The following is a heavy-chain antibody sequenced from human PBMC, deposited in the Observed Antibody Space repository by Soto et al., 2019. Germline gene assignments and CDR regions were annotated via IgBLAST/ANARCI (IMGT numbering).Heavy chain of an antibody. CDR1: GGSISSGGYS. CDR3: ARVWGGGWYCDY. D-gene: IGHD6-19*01. CDR2: TYHTGTA. J-gene: IGHJ4*02. Sequence: SETLSLTCAVSGGSISSGGYSWTWIRQPPGKGLEWVGHTYHTGTAYYSPSLKSRVTISVDTSKNQFSPKLTSATAEDTAVYYCARVWGGGWYCDYWGQGTLVTVSS. V-gene: IGHV4-30-2*01.